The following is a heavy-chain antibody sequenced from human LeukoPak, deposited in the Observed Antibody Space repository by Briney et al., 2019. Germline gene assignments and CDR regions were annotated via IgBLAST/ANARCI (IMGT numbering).Heavy chain of an antibody. V-gene: IGHV3-30*04. CDR3: ARDIRYSSSSALYYYYGMDV. CDR1: GFTFSSYA. CDR2: ISYDGSNK. J-gene: IGHJ6*02. Sequence: GGSLRLSCAASGFTFSSYAMHWVRQAPGKGLEWVAVISYDGSNKYYADSVKGRFTISRDNSKNTLYLQMNSLRAEDTAVYYCARDIRYSSSSALYYYYGMDVWGQGTTVTVSS. D-gene: IGHD6-13*01.